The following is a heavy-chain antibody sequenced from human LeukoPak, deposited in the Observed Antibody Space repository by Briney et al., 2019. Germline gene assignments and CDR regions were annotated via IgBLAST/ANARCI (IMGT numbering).Heavy chain of an antibody. D-gene: IGHD3-10*01. CDR3: ARGTRGFDY. J-gene: IGHJ4*02. CDR2: ISSDGGST. V-gene: IGHV3-64*01. Sequence: GGSLRHSCAASGFTFSSYAMHWVRQAPGKGLEYVSAISSDGGSTYYANSVKGRFTISRDNSKNTLYLQMGSLRAEDMAVYYCARGTRGFDYWGQGTLVTVSS. CDR1: GFTFSSYA.